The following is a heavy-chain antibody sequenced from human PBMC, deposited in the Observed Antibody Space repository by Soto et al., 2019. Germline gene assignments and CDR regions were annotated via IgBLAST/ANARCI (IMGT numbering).Heavy chain of an antibody. D-gene: IGHD3-3*01. V-gene: IGHV5-51*01. Sequence: PGESRNISCKGSGSSFTSDLIGWVRQMPGKGLELMAILYPGDSDTRYSPSFQGQVTISADKSISTAYLQWSSLKASDTAMYYCARLNSYDFWSGYPFAEAYYYGMDVWGHGTTVTVSS. CDR3: ARLNSYDFWSGYPFAEAYYYGMDV. J-gene: IGHJ6*01. CDR1: GSSFTSDL. CDR2: LYPGDSDT.